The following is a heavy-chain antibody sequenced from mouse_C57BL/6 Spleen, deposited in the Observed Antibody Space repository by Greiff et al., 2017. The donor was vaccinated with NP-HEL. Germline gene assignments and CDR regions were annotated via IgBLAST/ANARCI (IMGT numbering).Heavy chain of an antibody. D-gene: IGHD2-1*01. CDR1: GFSLSTSGMG. CDR2: IYWDDDK. CDR3: ARSYGNYEGYYAMDY. J-gene: IGHJ4*01. V-gene: IGHV8-12*01. Sequence: QVQLKESGPGILQSSQTLSLTCSFSGFSLSTSGMGVSWIRQPSGKGLEWLAHIYWDDDKRYNPSLKSRLTISKDTSRNQVFLKITSVDTADTATYYCARSYGNYEGYYAMDYWGQGTSVTVSS.